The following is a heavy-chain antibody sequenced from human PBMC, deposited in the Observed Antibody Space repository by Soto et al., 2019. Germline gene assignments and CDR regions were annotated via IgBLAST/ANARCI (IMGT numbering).Heavy chain of an antibody. CDR2: IYYSGST. D-gene: IGHD2-15*01. CDR1: GCSISSSNSS. CDR3: ARGAAVVVAATYNWFDP. J-gene: IGHJ5*02. Sequence: SETLSLLCTVSGCSISSSNSSWGWIRQHPGKGLAWLGWIYYSGSTYYNPSLKSRVTISVDTSKNQFSLKLSSVTAADTAVYYCARGAAVVVAATYNWFDPWGQGTLVTVSS. V-gene: IGHV4-39*01.